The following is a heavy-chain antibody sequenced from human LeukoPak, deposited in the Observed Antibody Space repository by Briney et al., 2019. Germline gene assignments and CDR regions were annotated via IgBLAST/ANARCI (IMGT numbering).Heavy chain of an antibody. J-gene: IGHJ6*02. CDR1: GYSFTSYW. V-gene: IGHV5-10-1*01. CDR2: IDPSDSYT. CDR3: ARHWADYVWGSPPQIDYYYYGMDV. D-gene: IGHD3-16*01. Sequence: GESLKISCKGSGYSFTSYWISWVRQMPGKGLEWMGRIDPSDSYTNYSPSFQGHVTISADKSISTAYLQWSSLKASDTAMYYCARHWADYVWGSPPQIDYYYYGMDVWGQGTTVTVSS.